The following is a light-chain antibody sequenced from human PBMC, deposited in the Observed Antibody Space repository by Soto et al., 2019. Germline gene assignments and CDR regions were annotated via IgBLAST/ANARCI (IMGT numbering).Light chain of an antibody. J-gene: IGLJ3*02. CDR1: SSDVGNYNY. Sequence: QSALTQPPSASGSPGQSVTISCTGTSSDVGNYNYVSWYQQYPGKVPKLMIYEVNKRPSGVPDRFSGSKSGNTASLTVSGLQAEDEADYYCSSYAGSNKVFGGGTKPTVL. CDR2: EVN. V-gene: IGLV2-8*01. CDR3: SSYAGSNKV.